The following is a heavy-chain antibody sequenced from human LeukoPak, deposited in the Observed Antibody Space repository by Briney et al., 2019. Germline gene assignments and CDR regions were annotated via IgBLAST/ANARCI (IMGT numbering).Heavy chain of an antibody. D-gene: IGHD2-21*01. CDR3: ARENVVLYYFDY. CDR1: GVSISSYY. V-gene: IGHV4-59*01. J-gene: IGHJ4*02. CDR2: IYYSGGT. Sequence: SETLSLTCTVSGVSISSYYWSWIRQPPGKGLEWIGYIYYSGGTNYNPSLKSRVTISVDTSKNQFSLKLSSVTAADTAVYYCARENVVLYYFDYWGQGTLVTVSS.